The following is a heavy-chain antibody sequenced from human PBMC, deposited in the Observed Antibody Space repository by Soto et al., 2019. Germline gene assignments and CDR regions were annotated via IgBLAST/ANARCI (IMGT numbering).Heavy chain of an antibody. V-gene: IGHV4-34*02. CDR1: GGSFNNYY. Sequence: QVRLQQWGAGLVRPSETLSLTCAVYGGSFNNYYWGWIRRPPGKGLEWIGNVHSTGSFYYNPSLKSRLTISIDTSQNRFSLRLRSVTAADTAVYYCARRLNFLDGFFDLWGQGALVSVSS. CDR2: VHSTGSF. J-gene: IGHJ4*02. D-gene: IGHD1-1*01. CDR3: ARRLNFLDGFFDL.